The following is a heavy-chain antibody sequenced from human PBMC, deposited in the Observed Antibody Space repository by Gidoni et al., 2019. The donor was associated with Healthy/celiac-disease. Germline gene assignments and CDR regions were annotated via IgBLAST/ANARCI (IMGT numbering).Heavy chain of an antibody. D-gene: IGHD6-13*01. CDR2: ISGSGGST. V-gene: IGHV3-23*01. CDR3: AKDELVGAAAGIGFDY. Sequence: EVQLLESGGGLVQPGGSLRLSCAASGFTFSSYAMSWVRQAPGKGLEWVSAISGSGGSTYYADSVKGRFTISRDNSKNTLYLQMNSLRAEDTAVYYCAKDELVGAAAGIGFDYWGQGTLVTVSS. J-gene: IGHJ4*02. CDR1: GFTFSSYA.